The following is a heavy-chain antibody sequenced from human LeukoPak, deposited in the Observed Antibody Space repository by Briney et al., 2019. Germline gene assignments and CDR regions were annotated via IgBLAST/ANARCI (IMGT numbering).Heavy chain of an antibody. CDR3: ARDRYSIAAAGRGPDY. Sequence: PGGSLRLSCAASGFTFSSYGMNWVRQAPGKGLEWVSSISSSSSYIYYADSVKGRFTISRDNAKNSLYLQMNSLRAGDTAVYYCARDRYSIAAAGRGPDYWGQGTLVTVSS. J-gene: IGHJ4*02. V-gene: IGHV3-21*01. CDR1: GFTFSSYG. CDR2: ISSSSSYI. D-gene: IGHD6-13*01.